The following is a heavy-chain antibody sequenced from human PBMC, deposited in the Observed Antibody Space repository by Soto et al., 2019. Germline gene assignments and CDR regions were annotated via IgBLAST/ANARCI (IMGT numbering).Heavy chain of an antibody. CDR3: ARHGYCSSTSCYAGGGWFDP. J-gene: IGHJ5*02. D-gene: IGHD2-2*03. CDR1: GGSISSGDYY. V-gene: IGHV4-30-4*01. CDR2: IYYSGST. Sequence: QVQLQESGPGLVKPSQTLSLTCTVSGGSISSGDYYWSWIRQPPGKGLEWIGYIYYSGSTDYNPSLKSRVTISVDTSKNQFSLKLSSVTAADTAVYYCARHGYCSSTSCYAGGGWFDPWGQGTLVTVSS.